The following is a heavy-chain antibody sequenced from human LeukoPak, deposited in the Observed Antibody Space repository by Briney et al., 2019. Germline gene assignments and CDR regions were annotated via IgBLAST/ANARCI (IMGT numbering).Heavy chain of an antibody. V-gene: IGHV3-23*01. J-gene: IGHJ4*02. CDR1: GFTFSTYA. CDR2: IGGGPTDT. Sequence: QPGGSLRLSCAASGFTFSTYAMSWVRQAPGKGPEWVSAIGGGPTDTYYADSVKGRFTISRDNSKNTLFLQMNSLRAEDTAVYYCAIRNHFDSAGLDYWGQGTLVTVSS. CDR3: AIRNHFDSAGLDY. D-gene: IGHD3-22*01.